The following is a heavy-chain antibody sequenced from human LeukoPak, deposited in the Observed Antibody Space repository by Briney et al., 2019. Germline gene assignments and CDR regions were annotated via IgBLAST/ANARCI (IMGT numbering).Heavy chain of an antibody. CDR3: ARGVVVVPAATLMHDAFDI. J-gene: IGHJ3*02. D-gene: IGHD2-2*01. CDR1: GGSISSYY. Sequence: SETLSLTCTVSGGSISSYYWSWIRQPPGKGLEWIGYIYYSGSTNYNPSLKSRVTISVDTSKNQFSLKLSSVTAADTAVYYCARGVVVVPAATLMHDAFDIWGQGTMVTVSS. V-gene: IGHV4-59*12. CDR2: IYYSGST.